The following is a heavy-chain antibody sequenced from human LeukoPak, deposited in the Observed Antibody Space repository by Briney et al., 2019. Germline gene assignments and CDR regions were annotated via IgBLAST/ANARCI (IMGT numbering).Heavy chain of an antibody. V-gene: IGHV3-21*01. CDR3: ARQCSITSCL. CDR1: GFIFSNHY. J-gene: IGHJ4*02. D-gene: IGHD2-2*01. Sequence: GGSLRLSCAASGFIFSNHYMNWVRQAPGKGLEWVSSISGGSGSMYYADSVKGRFTISRDNAKSSLYLQMNSLRAEDTAVYYCARQCSITSCLWGQGTLVTVSS. CDR2: ISGGSGSM.